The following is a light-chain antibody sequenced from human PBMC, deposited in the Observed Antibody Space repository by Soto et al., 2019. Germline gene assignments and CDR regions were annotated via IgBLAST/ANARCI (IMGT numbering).Light chain of an antibody. CDR2: GAS. V-gene: IGKV3-20*01. CDR3: QQYGSSPLLT. CDR1: QSVLGNY. Sequence: EIVLTQSPGTLSLSPGERATLSCRASQSVLGNYLAWYQQKPGQTPRLLIYGASSRATGIPERFSGSGSGTDFTLTISRLEPEDFAVYYCQQYGSSPLLTFGPGTKVDIK. J-gene: IGKJ3*01.